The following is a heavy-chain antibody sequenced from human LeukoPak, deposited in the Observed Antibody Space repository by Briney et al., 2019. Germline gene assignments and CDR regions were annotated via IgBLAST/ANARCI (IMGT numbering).Heavy chain of an antibody. D-gene: IGHD2-15*01. CDR3: ARHVLDCSGGTCYFFDY. V-gene: IGHV3-7*03. CDR1: GFIFSNYW. CDR2: INQDGSEK. Sequence: PGGSLRLSCAASGFIFSNYWMSWVRQAPGKGLEWVANINQDGSEKYYVDSAKGRSTISRDNAKNSLYLQMNSLRAEDTAVYYCARHVLDCSGGTCYFFDYWGQGTLVTVSS. J-gene: IGHJ4*02.